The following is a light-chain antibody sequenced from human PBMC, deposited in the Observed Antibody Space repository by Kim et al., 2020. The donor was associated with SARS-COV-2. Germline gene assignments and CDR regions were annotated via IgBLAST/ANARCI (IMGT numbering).Light chain of an antibody. CDR3: QVWDSTSDHRVV. J-gene: IGLJ2*01. CDR2: YDS. Sequence: SYELTQPPSVSVAPGQTARVSCGGNSIGSKSVHWYQQKSGQAPVLVIYYDSDRPSGIPERFSGSNSGNTATLTISRVEAGDEADYHCQVWDSTSDHRVVFGGGTQLTVL. CDR1: SIGSKS. V-gene: IGLV3-21*04.